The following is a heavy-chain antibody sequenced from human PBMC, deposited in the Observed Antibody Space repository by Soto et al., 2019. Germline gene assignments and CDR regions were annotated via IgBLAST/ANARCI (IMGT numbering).Heavy chain of an antibody. CDR2: IKGDGSST. D-gene: IGHD1-1*01. V-gene: IGHV3-74*01. J-gene: IGHJ3*01. Sequence: EVQLVESGGGLVQPGGSLRLSCAASGFTFSNYWMHWVRQVPGKGLVWVARIKGDGSSTKYADSLKGRFTISRDNAQNTLFVQTNSLTAEDTAVYSCARGIPGHYAFDVWGQGTMVTVSS. CDR3: ARGIPGHYAFDV. CDR1: GFTFSNYW.